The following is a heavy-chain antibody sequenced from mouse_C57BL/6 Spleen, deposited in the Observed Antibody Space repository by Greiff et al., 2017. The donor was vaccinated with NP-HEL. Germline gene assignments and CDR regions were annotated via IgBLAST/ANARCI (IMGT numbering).Heavy chain of an antibody. J-gene: IGHJ2*01. CDR2: IYPSDSET. Sequence: VQLQQPGAELVRPGSSVKLSCKASGYTFTSYWMDWVKQRPGQGLEWIGNIYPSDSETHYNQKFKDTATLTVDKSSSTAYMQLSSLTSEDAAVYYCAREGYDGYYGLDYWGQGTTLTVSS. CDR3: AREGYDGYYGLDY. V-gene: IGHV1-61*01. CDR1: GYTFTSYW. D-gene: IGHD2-3*01.